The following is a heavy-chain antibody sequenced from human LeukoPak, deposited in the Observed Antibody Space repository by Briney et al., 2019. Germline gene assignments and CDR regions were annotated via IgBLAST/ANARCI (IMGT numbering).Heavy chain of an antibody. CDR2: IYNSGST. CDR1: GDAISSYY. D-gene: IGHD2-2*02. J-gene: IGHJ4*02. CDR3: ARHVGDIVVVPAAIAS. V-gene: IGHV4-59*08. Sequence: PSETLSLTCTVSGDAISSYYWSWIRQPPGKGLEWIGYIYNSGSTNYNPSLKSRVTISVDTSKNQFSLKLSSVTAADTAVYYCARHVGDIVVVPAAIASWGQGTLVTVSS.